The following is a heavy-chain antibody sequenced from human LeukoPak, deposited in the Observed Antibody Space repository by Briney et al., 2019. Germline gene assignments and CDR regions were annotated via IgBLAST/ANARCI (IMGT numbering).Heavy chain of an antibody. Sequence: GGSLRLSCEASGFTFSTFAMIWVRQPPGKGLEWVSSIFPSGGEIHYADPVRGRFTVSRDNSKSTLSLQMNSLRAEDTAIYYCATYRQVLLPFESWGQGTLVTVSS. CDR3: ATYRQVLLPFES. V-gene: IGHV3-23*01. CDR2: IFPSGGEI. D-gene: IGHD2-8*02. J-gene: IGHJ4*02. CDR1: GFTFSTFA.